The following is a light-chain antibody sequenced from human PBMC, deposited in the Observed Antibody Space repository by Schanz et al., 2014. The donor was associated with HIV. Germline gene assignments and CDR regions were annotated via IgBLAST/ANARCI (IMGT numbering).Light chain of an antibody. V-gene: IGLV2-14*02. CDR1: SKDVGRYNP. Sequence: QSALTQPASVSGSPGQSITISCTGTSKDVGRYNPVSWYQQHPGKAPKLMIYDGSKRPSGVSNRFSGSKSGNTASLTISGLQAEDEADYFCSSYTGVTTVFGGGTKLTVL. CDR2: DGS. J-gene: IGLJ3*02. CDR3: SSYTGVTTV.